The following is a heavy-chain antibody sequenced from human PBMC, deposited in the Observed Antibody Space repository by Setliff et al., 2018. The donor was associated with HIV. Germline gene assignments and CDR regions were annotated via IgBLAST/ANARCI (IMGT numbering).Heavy chain of an antibody. CDR3: ARDRGYCSGASCYGLDY. CDR2: INAGNGDT. J-gene: IGHJ4*02. V-gene: IGHV1-3*01. CDR1: GYILTSYA. Sequence: GASVKVSCKASGYILTSYAIHWVRQAPGQGLEWMGWINAGNGDTKYPHKFQGRVSITRDTSANTAYMELSSLRSEDTAVYYCARDRGYCSGASCYGLDYWGQGTLVTVS. D-gene: IGHD2-15*01.